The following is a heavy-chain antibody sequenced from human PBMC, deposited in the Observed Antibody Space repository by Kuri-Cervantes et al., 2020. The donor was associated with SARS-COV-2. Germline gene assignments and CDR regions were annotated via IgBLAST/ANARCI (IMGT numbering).Heavy chain of an antibody. D-gene: IGHD3-22*01. CDR3: ARDLYYGSSGSGDWYFDL. J-gene: IGHJ2*01. Sequence: ASVKVSCKASGGTFSSYTISWVRQAPGQRLEWMGWINAGNGNTKYSQKFQGRVTITRDTSASTAYMELSSLRSEDTAVYYCARDLYYGSSGSGDWYFDLWGRGTLVTVSS. CDR2: INAGNGNT. CDR1: GGTFSSYT. V-gene: IGHV1-3*01.